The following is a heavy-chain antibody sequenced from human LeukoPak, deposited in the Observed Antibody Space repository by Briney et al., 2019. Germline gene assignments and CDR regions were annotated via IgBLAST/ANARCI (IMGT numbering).Heavy chain of an antibody. J-gene: IGHJ6*04. CDR2: ISSSSSYI. D-gene: IGHD6-13*01. V-gene: IGHV3-21*01. Sequence: PGGSLRLSCAASGFTFSSYSMNWVRQAPGKGLEWVSSISSSSSYIYYADSVKGRFTISRDNAKNSLYLQMNSLRAEDTAVYYCARDLGIAAAGPYYYGMDVWGKGTTVTVSS. CDR3: ARDLGIAAAGPYYYGMDV. CDR1: GFTFSSYS.